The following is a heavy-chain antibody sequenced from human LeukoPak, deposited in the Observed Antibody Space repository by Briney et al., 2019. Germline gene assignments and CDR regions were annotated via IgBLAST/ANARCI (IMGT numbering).Heavy chain of an antibody. CDR2: ISAYNGNT. V-gene: IGHV1-18*01. CDR1: GYTITSYG. Sequence: GASVKVSCKASGYTITSYGISWVRQAPGQGLESMGWISAYNGNTNYAQKLQGRVTMTTDTSTSTAYMELRSLRSDDTAVYYCARAIMITFGGVIGHNWFDPWGQGTLVTVSS. J-gene: IGHJ5*02. D-gene: IGHD3-16*02. CDR3: ARAIMITFGGVIGHNWFDP.